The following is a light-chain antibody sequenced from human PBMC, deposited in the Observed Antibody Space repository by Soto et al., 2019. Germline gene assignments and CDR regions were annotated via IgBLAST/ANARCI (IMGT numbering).Light chain of an antibody. Sequence: EIVLTQSPGTLSLSPGERATLSCRASQSFSSSYLAWYQQKPGQAPRLLIYGASSRATGIPDRFSGSGSGKDFNLTISRLDPEDVAVYYCQQYGSSPQTFGQGTKVEIK. CDR2: GAS. V-gene: IGKV3-20*01. CDR3: QQYGSSPQT. CDR1: QSFSSSY. J-gene: IGKJ1*01.